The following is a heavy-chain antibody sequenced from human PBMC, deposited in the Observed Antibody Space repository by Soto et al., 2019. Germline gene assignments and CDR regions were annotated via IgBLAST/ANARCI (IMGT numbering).Heavy chain of an antibody. CDR2: FSSGGGGT. J-gene: IGHJ4*02. V-gene: IGHV3-23*01. CDR1: GFTFSNYA. Sequence: PGGSLRLSCTASGFTFSNYAKSWGRQAPGKGLEWVSTFSSGGGGTYYADSVKGRFTISRDNSKNTLSLQMNSLRAEDTAVYYCTKANRYCSGANCFTFDYWGLGTLVTVSS. D-gene: IGHD2-15*01. CDR3: TKANRYCSGANCFTFDY.